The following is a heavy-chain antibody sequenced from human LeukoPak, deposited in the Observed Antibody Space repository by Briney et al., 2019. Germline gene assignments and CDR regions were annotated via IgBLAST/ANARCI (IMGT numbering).Heavy chain of an antibody. V-gene: IGHV1-24*01. CDR2: FDPEDGET. Sequence: EASVKVSCKVSGYTLTELSMHWVRQAPGKGLEWMGGFDPEDGETIYAQKFQGRVTMTEDTSTDTACMELSSLRSEDTAVYYCARDNDSRDPPHFDYWGQGTLVTVSS. J-gene: IGHJ4*02. D-gene: IGHD3-16*01. CDR1: GYTLTELS. CDR3: ARDNDSRDPPHFDY.